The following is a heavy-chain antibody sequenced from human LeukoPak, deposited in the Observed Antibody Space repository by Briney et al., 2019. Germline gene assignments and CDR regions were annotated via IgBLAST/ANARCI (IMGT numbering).Heavy chain of an antibody. CDR2: ISSSSSHT. J-gene: IGHJ4*01. D-gene: IGHD2-2*01. Sequence: GGSLRLSCAAPGFTFSDYYMSWIRQAPGKGLEWVSYISSSSSHTNYADSVKGRVTISRDNAKNSLYLQTNSLRAEDTAVYYCARDSSLGYCSSTSCYVDYWGQGTLVTVSS. V-gene: IGHV3-11*06. CDR3: ARDSSLGYCSSTSCYVDY. CDR1: GFTFSDYY.